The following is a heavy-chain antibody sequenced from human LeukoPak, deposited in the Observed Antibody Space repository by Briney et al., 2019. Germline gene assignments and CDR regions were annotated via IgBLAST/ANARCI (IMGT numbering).Heavy chain of an antibody. CDR2: IYYSGST. CDR3: ARFVDGLYYFDY. CDR1: GGSISSGGYY. D-gene: IGHD2-15*01. J-gene: IGHJ4*02. V-gene: IGHV4-31*03. Sequence: SQTLSLTCTVSGGSISSGGYYWSWIRQHPGKGLEWIGYIYYSGSTNYNPSLKSRVTISVDTSKNQFSLKLSSVTAADTAVYYCARFVDGLYYFDYWGQGTLVTVSS.